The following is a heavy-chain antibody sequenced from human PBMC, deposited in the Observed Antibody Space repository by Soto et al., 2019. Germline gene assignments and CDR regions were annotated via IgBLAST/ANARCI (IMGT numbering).Heavy chain of an antibody. J-gene: IGHJ4*02. Sequence: QVQLVESGGGLVKPGGSLRLSCAASGFTFSDYYMSWIRQAPGKGLEWVSYITSSSSYTIYADSVRGRFTISRDNAKNSLFLQMNSPRAEDTDVYYCARADHYDTSGYWKRGQGSLVTVSS. CDR2: ITSSSSYT. CDR3: ARADHYDTSGYWK. V-gene: IGHV3-11*05. D-gene: IGHD3-22*01. CDR1: GFTFSDYY.